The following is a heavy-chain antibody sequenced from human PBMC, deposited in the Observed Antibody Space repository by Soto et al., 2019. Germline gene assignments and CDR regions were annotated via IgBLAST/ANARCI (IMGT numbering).Heavy chain of an antibody. D-gene: IGHD6-25*01. CDR3: AGDAASLSIYYYGMDV. Sequence: PGESLKISCEASGYKFTNYWLGWVRQMPGKGLEWMGMIYPGESDAKYSPSFQGQVTISADKSISTAYLEWISLEASDTAMYFCAGDAASLSIYYYGMDVWGQGTTVTGSS. V-gene: IGHV5-51*01. J-gene: IGHJ6*02. CDR2: IYPGESDA. CDR1: GYKFTNYW.